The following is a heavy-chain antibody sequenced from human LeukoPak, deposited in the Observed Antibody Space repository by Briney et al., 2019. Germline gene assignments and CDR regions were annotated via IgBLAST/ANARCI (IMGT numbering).Heavy chain of an antibody. D-gene: IGHD4-23*01. CDR3: TSSRVVTDFGY. CDR1: GFTFSGSA. CDR2: IRSKANSYAT. J-gene: IGHJ4*02. Sequence: TGGSLRLSCAASGFTFSGSAMHWVRQASGKGLGWVGRIRSKANSYATAYAASGKGRFTISRDDSKNTAYLQMNSLKTEDTAVYYCTSSRVVTDFGYWGQGTLVTVSS. V-gene: IGHV3-73*01.